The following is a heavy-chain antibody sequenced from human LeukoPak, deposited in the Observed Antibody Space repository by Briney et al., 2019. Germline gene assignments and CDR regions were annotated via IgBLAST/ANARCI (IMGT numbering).Heavy chain of an antibody. V-gene: IGHV4-30-2*01. CDR3: AREGIAAAAPGALGYFQH. CDR2: IYHSGST. Sequence: KASQTLSLTCTVSGGSISSSTYYWSWIRQPPGKGLEWIGYIYHSGSTYYNPSLKSRVTISVDRSKNQFSLKLSSVTAADTAVYYCAREGIAAAAPGALGYFQHWGQGTLVTVSS. D-gene: IGHD6-13*01. J-gene: IGHJ1*01. CDR1: GGSISSSTYY.